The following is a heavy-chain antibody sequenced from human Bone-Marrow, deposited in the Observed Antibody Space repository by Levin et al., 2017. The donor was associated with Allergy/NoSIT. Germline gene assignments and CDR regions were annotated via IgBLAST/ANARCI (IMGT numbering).Heavy chain of an antibody. J-gene: IGHJ4*02. CDR1: GASVTSHY. Sequence: SETLSLTCSVTGASVTSHYWSWIRQPPGKGLEWIGYISYSGTTNSNPSLRSRVTISSDTSRHQFSLKLNSVTAADTALYFCARFSYTNKWHYFFDFWGQGILVTVSS. CDR3: ARFSYTNKWHYFFDF. V-gene: IGHV4-59*02. CDR2: ISYSGTT. D-gene: IGHD2-2*02.